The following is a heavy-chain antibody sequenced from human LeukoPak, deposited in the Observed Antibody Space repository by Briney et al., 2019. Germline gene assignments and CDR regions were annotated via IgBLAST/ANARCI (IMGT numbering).Heavy chain of an antibody. CDR1: GGSISSYY. V-gene: IGHV4-59*08. Sequence: SETLSLTCTVSGGSISSYYWSWIRQPPGKGLEWIGYVYYSGSAHYNPSLKSRVTISVDTSKSQFSLKLSSVTAADTAVYYCARLGQQERDDAFDIWGQGTMVTVSS. J-gene: IGHJ3*02. CDR2: VYYSGSA. CDR3: ARLGQQERDDAFDI. D-gene: IGHD1-1*01.